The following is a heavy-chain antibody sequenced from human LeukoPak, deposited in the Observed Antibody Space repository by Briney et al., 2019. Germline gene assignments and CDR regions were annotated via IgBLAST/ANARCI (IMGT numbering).Heavy chain of an antibody. Sequence: PGGSLRLSCAASGFTFSDYYMSWIRQAPGKGLEWVSSISSSSSYIYYADSVKGRFTISRDNAKNSLYLQMNSLRAEDTAVYYCARMYVDTAMSPHAFDIWGQGTMVTVSS. D-gene: IGHD5-18*01. CDR1: GFTFSDYY. CDR2: ISSSSSYI. J-gene: IGHJ3*02. CDR3: ARMYVDTAMSPHAFDI. V-gene: IGHV3-11*06.